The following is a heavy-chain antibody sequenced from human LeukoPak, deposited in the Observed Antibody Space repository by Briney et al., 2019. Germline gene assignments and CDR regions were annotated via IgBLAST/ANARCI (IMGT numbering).Heavy chain of an antibody. CDR2: IYPDNSDT. Sequence: GESLKISCKGSGYSFTTYWIGWVRQMPGKGLEWMGIIYPDNSDTRYSPSFQGQVTISADKSISTAYLQWSSLKASDTAMYYCTRRCSGGGCYSVSAFDIWGQGTMVTVSS. CDR3: TRRCSGGGCYSVSAFDI. D-gene: IGHD2-15*01. J-gene: IGHJ3*02. V-gene: IGHV5-51*01. CDR1: GYSFTTYW.